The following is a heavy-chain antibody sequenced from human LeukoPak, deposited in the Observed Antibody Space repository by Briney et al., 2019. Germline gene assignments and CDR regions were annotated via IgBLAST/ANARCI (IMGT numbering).Heavy chain of an antibody. J-gene: IGHJ4*02. CDR1: GNYW. D-gene: IGHD3-3*01. Sequence: GGSLRLSCAASGNYWMHWVRQAPGKGLVWVSHIKYDGSATNYADSVKGRFTISRDNAKNTLYLQMNSLRAEDTAVYYCVSGSLQSGYNFDYWGQGALVTVSS. CDR2: IKYDGSAT. CDR3: VSGSLQSGYNFDY. V-gene: IGHV3-74*01.